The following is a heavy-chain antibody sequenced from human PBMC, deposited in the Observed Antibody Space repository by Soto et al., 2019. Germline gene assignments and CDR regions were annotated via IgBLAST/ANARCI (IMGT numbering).Heavy chain of an antibody. CDR3: ARVTGVYCSSTSCYNDGYYYYGMDV. D-gene: IGHD2-2*02. V-gene: IGHV1-69*13. J-gene: IGHJ6*02. CDR1: GGTFSSYA. Sequence: SVKVSCKASGGTFSSYAISWVRQAPGQGLEWMGGIIPIFGTANYAQKFQGRVTITADESTSTAYMELSSLRSEDTAVYYCARVTGVYCSSTSCYNDGYYYYGMDVWGQGTTVTV. CDR2: IIPIFGTA.